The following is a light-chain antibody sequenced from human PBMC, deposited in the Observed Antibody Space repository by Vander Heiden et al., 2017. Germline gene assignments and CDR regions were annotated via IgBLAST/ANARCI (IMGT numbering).Light chain of an antibody. J-gene: IGKJ2*01. V-gene: IGKV2-30*01. CDR1: QSLVYGDGNTF. Sequence: DVVMTQSPLSLSVTLGQPASIPCRSSQSLVYGDGNTFVNWLHQRPGKSPRRLIYKVSNRDSGVPDRFSGSGSGTDFTLKISRVEAEDVGVYFCLQGTHWPYTFGQGTKLEIK. CDR3: LQGTHWPYT. CDR2: KVS.